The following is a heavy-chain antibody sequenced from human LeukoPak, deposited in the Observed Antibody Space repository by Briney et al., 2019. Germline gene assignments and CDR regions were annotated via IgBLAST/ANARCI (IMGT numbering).Heavy chain of an antibody. V-gene: IGHV1-46*01. Sequence: GASVKVSCKASGYTFTSYYMHWVRQAPGQGLEWMGIINPSGGSTSYAQKFQGRVSVTADTSTSTLYMELSRLTTEDTAIYYCARDRGGSYSIDYWGQGTLITVPS. J-gene: IGHJ4*02. CDR2: INPSGGST. CDR1: GYTFTSYY. CDR3: ARDRGGSYSIDY. D-gene: IGHD1-26*01.